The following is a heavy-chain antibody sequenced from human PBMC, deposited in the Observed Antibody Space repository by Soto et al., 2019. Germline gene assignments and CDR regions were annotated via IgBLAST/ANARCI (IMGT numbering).Heavy chain of an antibody. CDR3: ARELLGYDSSGPEKDDY. Sequence: GASVKVSCKASGYTFTGYYMHWVRQAPGQGLEWMGWINPNSGGTNYAQKFQGRVTMTRDTSISTAYMELSRLRSDDTAVYYCARELLGYDSSGPEKDDYWGQGTLVTVSS. D-gene: IGHD3-22*01. CDR1: GYTFTGYY. CDR2: INPNSGGT. V-gene: IGHV1-2*02. J-gene: IGHJ4*02.